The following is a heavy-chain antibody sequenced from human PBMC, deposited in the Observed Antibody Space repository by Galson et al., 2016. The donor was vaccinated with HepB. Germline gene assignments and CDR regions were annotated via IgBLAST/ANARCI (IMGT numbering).Heavy chain of an antibody. D-gene: IGHD6-19*01. CDR1: GFIFDDYA. CDR2: ISWNSGNI. CDR3: AKSMHSGWYANWYFDL. J-gene: IGHJ2*01. Sequence: SLRLSCAASGFIFDDYAVHWVRQVSGKGLEWVSGISWNSGNIGYADSVKGRFTISRDNAKNSLYLQMNSLRPEDTALYSCAKSMHSGWYANWYFDLWGRGTLVTVSS. V-gene: IGHV3-9*01.